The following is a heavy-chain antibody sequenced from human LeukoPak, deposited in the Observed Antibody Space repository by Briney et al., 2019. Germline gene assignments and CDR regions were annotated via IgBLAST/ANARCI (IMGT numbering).Heavy chain of an antibody. J-gene: IGHJ4*02. V-gene: IGHV1-69*01. D-gene: IGHD3-3*01. Sequence: EXXGGXIPXFXXADXAQKXXGRVTITADESTSTAYMELNSLRXEDTAVYYCARVWSSSLDYWGQGTLVTVSS. CDR3: ARVWSSSLDY. CDR2: XIPXFXXA.